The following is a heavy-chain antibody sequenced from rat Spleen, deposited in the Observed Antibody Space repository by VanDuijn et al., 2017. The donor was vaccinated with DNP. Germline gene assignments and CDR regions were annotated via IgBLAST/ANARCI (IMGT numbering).Heavy chain of an antibody. CDR2: ISSGGST. V-gene: IGHV2-6*01. CDR1: GFSLTSYT. Sequence: QVQLKESGPGLVQPSQTLSLTCTVSGFSLTSYTVSWVRQPPGKGLEWIAAISSGGSTYYNSAFKSRLSISRDTSKSQVFLRMNSLQTEDTAMYFCARRGLVKGDDYWGQGVMVTVSS. D-gene: IGHD1-1*01. CDR3: ARRGLVKGDDY. J-gene: IGHJ2*01.